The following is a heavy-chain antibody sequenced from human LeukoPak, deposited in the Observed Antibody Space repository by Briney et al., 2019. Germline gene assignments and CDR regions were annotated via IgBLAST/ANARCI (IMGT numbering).Heavy chain of an antibody. D-gene: IGHD3-3*01. V-gene: IGHV3-30-3*01. Sequence: GGSLRLSCAASGFTFSSYAMHWVRQAPGKGLEWVAVISYDGSNKYYADSVKGRFTISRDNSKNTLYLQMNSLRAEDTAVYYCARVGYDFWSGYRFGYYFDYWGQGTLVTVSS. CDR2: ISYDGSNK. J-gene: IGHJ4*02. CDR3: ARVGYDFWSGYRFGYYFDY. CDR1: GFTFSSYA.